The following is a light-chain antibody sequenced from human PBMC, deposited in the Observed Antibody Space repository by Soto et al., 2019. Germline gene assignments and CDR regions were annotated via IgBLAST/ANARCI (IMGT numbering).Light chain of an antibody. CDR2: AAS. Sequence: IRIHQHHHSLTASVVDRVTITCRESQSISRDVHWYQQKPGKARKLLIYAASSLQSGVPSRFSGSGSGTDFTLTISSLQPEDFATYYCQQSYGTPIAFGQGTRRE. J-gene: IGKJ5*01. CDR3: QQSYGTPIA. CDR1: QSISRD. V-gene: IGKV1-39*01.